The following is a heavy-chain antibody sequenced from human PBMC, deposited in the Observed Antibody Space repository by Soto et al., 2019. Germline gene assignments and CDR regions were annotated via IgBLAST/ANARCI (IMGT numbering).Heavy chain of an antibody. D-gene: IGHD2-15*01. V-gene: IGHV3-48*01. CDR3: ARGAGYIVVVGAARGPAARNWCDP. CDR1: GFTFSSYS. CDR2: ISSSSSTI. Sequence: EVQLVESGGGLVQPGGSLRLSCAASGFTFSSYSMNWVRQAPGKGLEWVSYISSSSSTIYYADSVKGRFTISRDNAKNSLYLQMSSLGAEDTAVYYWARGAGYIVVVGAARGPAARNWCDPCGQGSLVTVS. J-gene: IGHJ5*02.